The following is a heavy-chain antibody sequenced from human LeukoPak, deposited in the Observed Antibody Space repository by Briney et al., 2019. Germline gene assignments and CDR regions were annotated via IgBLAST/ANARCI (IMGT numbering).Heavy chain of an antibody. CDR2: INHSGST. J-gene: IGHJ1*01. Sequence: SETLSLTCAVYGGSFSGYYWSWIRQPPGKGLEWIGEINHSGSTNYNPSLKSRVTISVDTSKNQFSLKLSSVTAADTAVYYCARGASYSSGWLPKSFQHWGQGTLVTVSS. V-gene: IGHV4-34*01. CDR1: GGSFSGYY. D-gene: IGHD6-19*01. CDR3: ARGASYSSGWLPKSFQH.